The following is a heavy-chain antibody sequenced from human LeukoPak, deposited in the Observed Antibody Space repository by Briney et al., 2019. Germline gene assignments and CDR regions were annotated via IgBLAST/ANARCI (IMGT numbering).Heavy chain of an antibody. J-gene: IGHJ6*02. D-gene: IGHD3-9*01. Sequence: SETLSLTCTVSGGSISSSSYYWGWIRQPPGKGLEWIGSIYYSGSTYNPSLKSRVTISVDTSKNQFSLKLSSVTAADTAVYYCAREGRVRYFDWSHYYYYGMDVWGQGTTVTVSS. CDR1: GGSISSSSYY. V-gene: IGHV4-39*02. CDR3: AREGRVRYFDWSHYYYYGMDV. CDR2: IYYSGST.